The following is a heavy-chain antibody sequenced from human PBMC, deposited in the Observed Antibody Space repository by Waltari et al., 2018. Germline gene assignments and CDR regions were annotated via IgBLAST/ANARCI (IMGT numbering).Heavy chain of an antibody. CDR1: GGSISGFY. D-gene: IGHD2-21*02. J-gene: IGHJ5*02. Sequence: QVQLQESGPSLLKPSETLSLICTVSGGSISGFYWSWVRQPPGKGLDWIGYIYYTGSTIFTPSLKSRVTMSVDTSKNQFSLKLSSVTAADTAFYYCARGGGGDWEWFDPWGQGTLVTVSS. V-gene: IGHV4-59*01. CDR2: IYYTGST. CDR3: ARGGGGDWEWFDP.